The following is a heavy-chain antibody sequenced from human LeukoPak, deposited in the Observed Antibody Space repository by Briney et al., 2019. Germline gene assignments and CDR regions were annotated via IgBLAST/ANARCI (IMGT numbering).Heavy chain of an antibody. CDR2: IIPIFGTA. CDR1: GGTFSSYA. Sequence: ASVKVSCKASGGTFSSYAISWVRQAPGQGLEWMGGIIPIFGTANYAQKFQGRVTITADESTSTAYTELSSLRSEDTAVYYCARMGLLLPTFDYWGQGTLVTVSS. V-gene: IGHV1-69*13. CDR3: ARMGLLLPTFDY. D-gene: IGHD2-15*01. J-gene: IGHJ4*02.